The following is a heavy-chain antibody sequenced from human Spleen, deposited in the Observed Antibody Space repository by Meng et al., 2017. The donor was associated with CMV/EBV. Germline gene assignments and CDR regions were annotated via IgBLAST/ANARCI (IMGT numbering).Heavy chain of an antibody. D-gene: IGHD5-18*01. Sequence: FTVYYIHWVRQAPGRGLEWVGWIDPNSGDTNFAKKFQGRVTMTRDTSIRTAYMELSRLKSDDTAVYYCARHPAYSYGYPMSPNWLDPWGQGTLVTVSS. J-gene: IGHJ5*02. CDR1: FTVYY. CDR2: IDPNSGDT. V-gene: IGHV1-2*02. CDR3: ARHPAYSYGYPMSPNWLDP.